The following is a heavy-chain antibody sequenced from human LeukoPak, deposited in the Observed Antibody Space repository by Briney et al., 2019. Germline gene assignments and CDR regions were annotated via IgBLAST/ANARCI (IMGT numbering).Heavy chain of an antibody. V-gene: IGHV3-74*03. CDR3: ARVRNYYDSSAMDY. J-gene: IGHJ4*02. CDR2: INSDGSST. CDR1: GFTFSRPW. D-gene: IGHD3-22*01. Sequence: PGGSLRLSCAASGFTFSRPWMHWFRQAPGKGLWWVSRINSDGSSTTYADSVKGRFTISRDNAKNALYLQMNSLRAEDTAVYYCARVRNYYDSSAMDYWGQGTLVTVSS.